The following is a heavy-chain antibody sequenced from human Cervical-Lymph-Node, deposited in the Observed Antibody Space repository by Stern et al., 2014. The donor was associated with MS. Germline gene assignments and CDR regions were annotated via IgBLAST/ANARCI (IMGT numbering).Heavy chain of an antibody. V-gene: IGHV4-61*01. J-gene: IGHJ4*02. CDR3: ARNIDL. CDR1: GGSVNKGSYY. Sequence: QVQLQESGPGLVKPSETLSLTCTVSGGSVNKGSYYWSWIRQTPGKELEWIAYIHSNGSTNYNPSLKSRVTISMDTSKNQFSLKVKSVSAADTAVFYCARNIDLWGQGTLVTVSS. CDR2: IHSNGST. D-gene: IGHD2/OR15-2a*01.